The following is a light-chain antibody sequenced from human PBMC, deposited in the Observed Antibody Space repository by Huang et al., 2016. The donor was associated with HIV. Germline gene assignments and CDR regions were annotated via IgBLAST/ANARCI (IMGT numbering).Light chain of an antibody. J-gene: IGKJ4*01. V-gene: IGKV3-15*01. CDR3: QQYNHWPLT. Sequence: EVVMTQSPATLSVSPGERVTLSCRASQSISTNLAWYQQKPGQAPRLLVLGAYTRATGIPATGVPMRLSGSGSGTDFTLTISSLRSEDFAVYYCQQYNHWPLTFGGGTKVEIK. CDR2: GAY. CDR1: QSISTN.